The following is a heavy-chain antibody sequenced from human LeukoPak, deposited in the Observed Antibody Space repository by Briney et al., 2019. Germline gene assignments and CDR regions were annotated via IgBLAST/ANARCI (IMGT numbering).Heavy chain of an antibody. V-gene: IGHV3-23*01. J-gene: IGHJ4*02. Sequence: GGSLRLSCAASGFTFSSYAMSWVRQAPGKGLEWVSAISGSGGCTYYADSVKGRFTISRDNSKNTLYLQMNSLRAEDTAVYYCAKDLDRITIFGVVIGEAFDYWGQGTLVSVSS. D-gene: IGHD3-3*01. CDR1: GFTFSSYA. CDR3: AKDLDRITIFGVVIGEAFDY. CDR2: ISGSGGCT.